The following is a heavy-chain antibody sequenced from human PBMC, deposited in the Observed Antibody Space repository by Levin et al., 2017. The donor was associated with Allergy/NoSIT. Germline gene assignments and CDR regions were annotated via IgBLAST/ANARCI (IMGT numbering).Heavy chain of an antibody. J-gene: IGHJ6*02. V-gene: IGHV4-39*01. D-gene: IGHD3-22*01. Sequence: SETLSLTCTVSGGSISSSSYYWGWIRQPPGKGLEWIGSIYYSGSTYYNPSLKSRVTISVDTSKNQFSLKLSSVTAADTAVYYCASNYDSSGYYYGGYYYGMDVWGQGTTVTVSS. CDR3: ASNYDSSGYYYGGYYYGMDV. CDR2: IYYSGST. CDR1: GGSISSSSYY.